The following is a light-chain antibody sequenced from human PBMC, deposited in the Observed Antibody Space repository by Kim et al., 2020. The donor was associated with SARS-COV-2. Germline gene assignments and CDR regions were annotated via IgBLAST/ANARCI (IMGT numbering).Light chain of an antibody. CDR1: QSVSSSY. J-gene: IGKJ1*01. Sequence: SPGERATRSCRASQSVSSSYLAWYQQKPGQAPRLISYGASSRATGIPDRFSGSGSGTDFTLTISRLEPEDFAVYYCQQYGSSPGAFGQGTKVDIK. CDR2: GAS. V-gene: IGKV3-20*01. CDR3: QQYGSSPGA.